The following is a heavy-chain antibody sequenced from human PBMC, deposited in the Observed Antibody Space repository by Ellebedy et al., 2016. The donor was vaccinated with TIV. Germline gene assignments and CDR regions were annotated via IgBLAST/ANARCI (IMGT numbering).Heavy chain of an antibody. D-gene: IGHD5-24*01. CDR3: TKDDGAYNPSYFDP. Sequence: SLKISCAAPGFTFHDYAMHWVRQAPGKGLEWVSGISRNSDDRGYADAVKGRFTISRDNAKNSLYLQMNNLRPEDTAFYYCTKDDGAYNPSYFDPWGQGTLVTVSS. J-gene: IGHJ5*02. CDR2: ISRNSDDR. CDR1: GFTFHDYA. V-gene: IGHV3-9*01.